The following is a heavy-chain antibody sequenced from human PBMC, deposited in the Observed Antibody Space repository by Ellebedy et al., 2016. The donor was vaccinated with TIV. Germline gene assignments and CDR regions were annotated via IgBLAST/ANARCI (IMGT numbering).Heavy chain of an antibody. CDR1: GFTFDDYA. V-gene: IGHV3-9*01. CDR3: APNGGSGSYWEYYFDY. D-gene: IGHD3-10*01. Sequence: GGSLRLXXAASGFTFDDYAMHWVRQAPGKGLEWVSGISWNSGSIGYADSVKGRFTISRDNAKNSLYLQMNSLRAEDTAVYYCAPNGGSGSYWEYYFDYWGQGTLVTVSS. CDR2: ISWNSGSI. J-gene: IGHJ4*02.